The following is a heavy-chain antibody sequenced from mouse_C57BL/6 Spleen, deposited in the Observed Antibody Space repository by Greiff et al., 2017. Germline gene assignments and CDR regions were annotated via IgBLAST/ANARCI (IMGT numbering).Heavy chain of an antibody. CDR1: GYTFTSYW. J-gene: IGHJ2*01. CDR3: ARVGSSGYLGY. CDR2: IDPSNSET. D-gene: IGHD3-2*02. Sequence: QIQLQQPGAELVRPGSSVKLSCKASGYTFTSYWMHWVKQRPIQGREWIGNIDPSNSETHYNQKFKDKATLTVDKSSSTAYMLLSSLTSEYPAVYYCARVGSSGYLGYWGQGTTLTVSS. V-gene: IGHV1-52*01.